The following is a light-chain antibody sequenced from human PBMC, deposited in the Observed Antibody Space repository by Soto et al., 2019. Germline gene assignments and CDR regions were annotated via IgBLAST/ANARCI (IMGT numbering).Light chain of an antibody. V-gene: IGKV3-20*01. J-gene: IGKJ5*01. Sequence: EIVLTQSPGTLSLSPGDRAALLCRASQSVSTNYLAWYQQKPGQAPSLLIYGTSKRATGIPDRFSGSGSETDFTLTISRVAPEDFAVYYCQQFVSSPYTFGQGTRLEIK. CDR1: QSVSTNY. CDR2: GTS. CDR3: QQFVSSPYT.